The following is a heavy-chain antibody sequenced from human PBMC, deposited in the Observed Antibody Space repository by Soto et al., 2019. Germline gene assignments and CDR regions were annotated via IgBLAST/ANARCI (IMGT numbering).Heavy chain of an antibody. CDR1: GYTFTRYT. V-gene: IGHV1-3*01. J-gene: IGHJ5*02. CDR2: INPDNGNT. CDR3: ARGIATGQLDP. D-gene: IGHD2-15*01. Sequence: QVQLVQSGAEVKKPGASVKISCKASGYTFTRYTMNWVRQAPGQRLEWMGWINPDNGNTKSSQKFQDRVIITRDKSASTAYIDLSSLRSEDTAVYSCARGIATGQLDPWGQGTLVTVSS.